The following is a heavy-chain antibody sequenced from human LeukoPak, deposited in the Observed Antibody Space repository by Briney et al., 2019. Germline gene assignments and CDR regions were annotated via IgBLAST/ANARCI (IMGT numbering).Heavy chain of an antibody. CDR1: GFTFSTYT. CDR2: ISNDGHFK. J-gene: IGHJ4*02. Sequence: GRSLRLSCAASGFTFSTYTIHWVRQAPGKGLEWVAVISNDGHFKYYADSVKGRFTISRDNSKSTLFLQMNSLTIEDTAVYYCARDRDYGVLDYFDYWGQGTLVTVSS. V-gene: IGHV3-30-3*01. D-gene: IGHD4-17*01. CDR3: ARDRDYGVLDYFDY.